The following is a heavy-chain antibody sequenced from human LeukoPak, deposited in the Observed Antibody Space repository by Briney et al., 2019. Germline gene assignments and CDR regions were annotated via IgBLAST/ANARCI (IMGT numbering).Heavy chain of an antibody. Sequence: GGSLRLSCAASGFTFSSYGMHWVRQAPGKGLERVAVISYDGNNKYYADSVKGRFTISRDNSRNTLYLQMNSLRAEDTAVYYCAKDQRYSGYEPGLDYWGQGTLVIVSS. CDR3: AKDQRYSGYEPGLDY. CDR2: ISYDGNNK. D-gene: IGHD5-12*01. V-gene: IGHV3-30*18. CDR1: GFTFSSYG. J-gene: IGHJ4*02.